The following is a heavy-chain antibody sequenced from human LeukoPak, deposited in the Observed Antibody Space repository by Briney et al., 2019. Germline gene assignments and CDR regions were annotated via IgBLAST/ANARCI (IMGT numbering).Heavy chain of an antibody. V-gene: IGHV1-24*01. CDR1: GYTFTELS. CDR2: FDPEDGET. D-gene: IGHD1-26*01. Sequence: ASVKVSCKVSGYTFTELSMHWVRQAPGKGLEWMGGFDPEDGETIYAQKFQGRVTMTEDTSTDTAYMELSSLRSEDTAVYYCATGFPSGSYSAFDYWGQGTLVTVSS. J-gene: IGHJ4*02. CDR3: ATGFPSGSYSAFDY.